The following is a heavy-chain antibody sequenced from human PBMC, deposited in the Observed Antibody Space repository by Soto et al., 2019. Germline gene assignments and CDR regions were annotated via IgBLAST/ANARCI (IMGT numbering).Heavy chain of an antibody. J-gene: IGHJ4*02. CDR2: IFYSGST. Sequence: QLQLQESGPGLVKPSETLSLTCTVSGGSITNSGYYWGWVRQPPGKGLEWIGSIFYSGSTHYKPSLQSRVTISGDTSKTQFSLKLSSVTAADTAVYYCARTPDSSGYYFDYWGQGTLVTVSS. CDR3: ARTPDSSGYYFDY. D-gene: IGHD3-22*01. V-gene: IGHV4-39*01. CDR1: GGSITNSGYY.